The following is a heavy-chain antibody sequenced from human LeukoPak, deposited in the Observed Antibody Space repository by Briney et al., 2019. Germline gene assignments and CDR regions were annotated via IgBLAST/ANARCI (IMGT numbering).Heavy chain of an antibody. CDR3: ARDRGQWLAQAYGMDV. CDR1: GFTFSSYA. CDR2: ISYGGSNK. D-gene: IGHD6-19*01. V-gene: IGHV3-30-3*01. J-gene: IGHJ6*02. Sequence: GRSLRLSCAASGFTFSSYAMHWVRQAPGKGLEWVAVISYGGSNKYYADSVKGRFTISRDNSKNTLYLQMNSLRAEDTAVYYCARDRGQWLAQAYGMDVWGQGTTVTVSS.